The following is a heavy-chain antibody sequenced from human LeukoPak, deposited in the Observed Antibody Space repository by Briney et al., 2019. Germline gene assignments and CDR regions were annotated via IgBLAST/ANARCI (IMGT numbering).Heavy chain of an antibody. Sequence: GGSLRLSCVGSGFTFSRYWLNWVRQAPGKGLEWVANMNQDGSEIYYLDSVKGRFTISRDNSKNTLYLQMNSLRAEDTAVYYCARGRGSYSADYWGQGTLVTVSS. CDR1: GFTFSRYW. J-gene: IGHJ4*02. D-gene: IGHD1-26*01. V-gene: IGHV3-7*01. CDR3: ARGRGSYSADY. CDR2: MNQDGSEI.